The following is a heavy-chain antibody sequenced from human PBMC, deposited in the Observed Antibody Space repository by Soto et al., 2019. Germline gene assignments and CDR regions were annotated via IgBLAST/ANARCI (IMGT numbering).Heavy chain of an antibody. D-gene: IGHD6-13*01. CDR3: ARAAIHGSSWYFWFDP. CDR2: IIPLFGTT. V-gene: IGHV1-69*01. J-gene: IGHJ5*02. Sequence: QVQLVQSGSEVKMPGSSVKVSCKTSGGTFSRHAITWVRQDPGQGLEWMGGIIPLFGTTNYAQKFKGRVTISAYESSSTAYMKLSSLTSEDAAVYYCARAAIHGSSWYFWFDPWGQGTLVTVSS. CDR1: GGTFSRHA.